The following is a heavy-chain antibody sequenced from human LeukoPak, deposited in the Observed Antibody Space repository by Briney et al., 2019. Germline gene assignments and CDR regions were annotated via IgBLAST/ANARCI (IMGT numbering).Heavy chain of an antibody. Sequence: PSETLSLTCTVSGGSISSYYWSWIRQPPGKGLEGIGYIYYSGSTNYNPSLKSRVTISVDTSKNQFSLKLSSVTAADTAVYYCASFQRDAFDIWGQGTMVTVSS. V-gene: IGHV4-59*08. CDR3: ASFQRDAFDI. CDR1: GGSISSYY. J-gene: IGHJ3*02. D-gene: IGHD2-21*01. CDR2: IYYSGST.